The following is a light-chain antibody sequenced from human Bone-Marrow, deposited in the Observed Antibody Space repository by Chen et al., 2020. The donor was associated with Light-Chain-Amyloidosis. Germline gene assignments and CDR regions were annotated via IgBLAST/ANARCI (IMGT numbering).Light chain of an antibody. J-gene: IGKJ4*01. V-gene: IGKV3-20*01. Sequence: EIVLTQSPGTLSLSPGEGANLSCRATQTISSNYLTWYQQKFGQAPRLLIYGSSIRATGIPDRFTGSGSGTVFTLTINRLQPEDFAMYYCQQYGTSPLTFGGGTKVEIK. CDR3: QQYGTSPLT. CDR1: QTISSNY. CDR2: GSS.